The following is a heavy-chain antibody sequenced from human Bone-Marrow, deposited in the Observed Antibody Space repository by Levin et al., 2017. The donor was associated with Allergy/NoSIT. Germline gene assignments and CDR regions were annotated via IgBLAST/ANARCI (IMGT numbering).Heavy chain of an antibody. Sequence: PGESLKISCAASGFTVRDNYMNWVRQAPGKGLEWVSVINSGGSTNYADSVKGRFTISRDNSKNTVDLQMNSLRAEDTAVYYCARDSSSWYRAFEIWGRGTVVTVS. V-gene: IGHV3-53*01. CDR3: ARDSSSWYRAFEI. CDR1: GFTVRDNY. J-gene: IGHJ3*02. D-gene: IGHD6-13*01. CDR2: INSGGST.